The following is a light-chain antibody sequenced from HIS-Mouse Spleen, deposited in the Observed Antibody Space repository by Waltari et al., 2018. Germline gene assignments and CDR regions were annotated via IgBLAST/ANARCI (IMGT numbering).Light chain of an antibody. CDR3: YSTGSSSNHRV. CDR2: EDS. V-gene: IGLV3-10*01. J-gene: IGLJ2*01. Sequence: SSELTQPPSASVSSGQTARITFHGDAFPNNKPYCNQQQSGQAPVLVIYEDSKRPSGIPERFSGSSSGTMATLTISGAQVEDEADYYCYSTGSSSNHRVFGGGTKLTVL. CDR1: AFPNNK.